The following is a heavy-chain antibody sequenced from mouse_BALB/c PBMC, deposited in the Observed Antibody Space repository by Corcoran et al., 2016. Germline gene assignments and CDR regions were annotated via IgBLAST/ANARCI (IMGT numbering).Heavy chain of an antibody. CDR3: ATTDY. Sequence: EVQLQQSGPELVKPGASVKMSCKASGYTFTSYVMHWVKQKPGQGLEWIGYIHHYNDGTTYNEKFKGKATLTSDKTSSTAYMELSSLTSEHFAVYYCATTDYWGQGTTLTVAS. CDR1: GYTFTSYV. J-gene: IGHJ2*01. V-gene: IGHV1S136*01. CDR2: IHHYNDGT.